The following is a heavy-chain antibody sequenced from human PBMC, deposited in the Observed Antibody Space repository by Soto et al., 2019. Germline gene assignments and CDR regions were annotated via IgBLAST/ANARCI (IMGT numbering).Heavy chain of an antibody. CDR3: AKVARGITMIVVVSQFDY. J-gene: IGHJ4*02. Sequence: GALRLSCAASGFTFDDYAMHWVRQAPGKGLEWVSLISWDGGSTYYADSVKGRFTISRDNSKNTLYLQMNSLRAEDTAVYYCAKVARGITMIVVVSQFDYWGQGTLVTVSS. CDR2: ISWDGGST. D-gene: IGHD3-22*01. CDR1: GFTFDDYA. V-gene: IGHV3-43D*04.